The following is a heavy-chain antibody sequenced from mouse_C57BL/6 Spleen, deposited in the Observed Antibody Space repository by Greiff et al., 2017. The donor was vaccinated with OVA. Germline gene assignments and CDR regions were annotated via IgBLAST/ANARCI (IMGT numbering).Heavy chain of an antibody. CDR3: TNPYGSSSYYAMDY. CDR1: GYTFTSYW. V-gene: IGHV1-50*01. J-gene: IGHJ4*01. Sequence: QVQLQQPGAELVKPGASVKLSCKASGYTFTSYWMQWVKQRPGQGLEWIGEIDPSDSYTNYNQKFKGKATLTVDTSSNTAYLQLSSLTSEDTAVYYCTNPYGSSSYYAMDYWGQGTSVTVSS. CDR2: IDPSDSYT. D-gene: IGHD1-1*01.